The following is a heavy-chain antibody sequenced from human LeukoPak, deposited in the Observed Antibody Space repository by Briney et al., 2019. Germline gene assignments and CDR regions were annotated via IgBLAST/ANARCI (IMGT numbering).Heavy chain of an antibody. J-gene: IGHJ4*02. CDR2: ISGSGGTT. Sequence: PGRSLRLSCAASGFTFSSYAMSCVRQAPGKGLEWVSTISGSGGTTYYADSGKGRLTISRDNSKHTLYLQMNSLRAEDTAVYYCAKGTGYGSSWYNDYWGQGTLVTVSS. V-gene: IGHV3-23*01. CDR1: GFTFSSYA. D-gene: IGHD6-13*01. CDR3: AKGTGYGSSWYNDY.